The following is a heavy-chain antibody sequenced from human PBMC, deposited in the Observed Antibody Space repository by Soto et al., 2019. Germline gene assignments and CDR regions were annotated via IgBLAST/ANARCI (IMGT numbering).Heavy chain of an antibody. J-gene: IGHJ4*02. Sequence: QVQLVESGGGVFQLGRPLRLSCAASGFPFSSYAMHWSRQAPGKGREGGAVISYDGNNKYYADSVKGRFTFSRDNSKNTLYLQMNSLRAEDTAVYYCARDSRRWATTAIVDFWGQGTLVTVSS. CDR1: GFPFSSYA. D-gene: IGHD1-26*01. V-gene: IGHV3-30-3*01. CDR2: ISYDGNNK. CDR3: ARDSRRWATTAIVDF.